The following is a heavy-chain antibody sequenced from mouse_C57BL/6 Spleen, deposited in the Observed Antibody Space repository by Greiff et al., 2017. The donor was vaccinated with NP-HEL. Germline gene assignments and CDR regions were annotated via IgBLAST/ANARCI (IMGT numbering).Heavy chain of an antibody. Sequence: EVKVVESEGGLVQPGRSMKLSCTASGFTFSDYYMAWVRQVPEKGLEWVANINYDGSSTYYLDSLKSRFIISRDNAKNILYLQMSSLKSEDTATYYCARDGAGWYFDVWGTGTTVTVSS. D-gene: IGHD3-3*01. CDR1: GFTFSDYY. CDR3: ARDGAGWYFDV. CDR2: INYDGSST. J-gene: IGHJ1*03. V-gene: IGHV5-16*01.